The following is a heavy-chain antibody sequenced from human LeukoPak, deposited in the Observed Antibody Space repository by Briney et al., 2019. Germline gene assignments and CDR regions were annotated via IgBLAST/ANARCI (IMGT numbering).Heavy chain of an antibody. CDR1: GFTFSSYA. J-gene: IGHJ6*02. Sequence: GGSLRLSCAASGFTFSSYAMSWVRQAPRKGLEWVSAISGSGGSTYYADSVKGRFTISRDNSKNTLYLQMNSLRAEDTAVYYCAKAAAKEDIVVVVAAIYYYYYGMDVWGQGTTVTVSS. V-gene: IGHV3-23*01. D-gene: IGHD2-15*01. CDR3: AKAAAKEDIVVVVAAIYYYYYGMDV. CDR2: ISGSGGST.